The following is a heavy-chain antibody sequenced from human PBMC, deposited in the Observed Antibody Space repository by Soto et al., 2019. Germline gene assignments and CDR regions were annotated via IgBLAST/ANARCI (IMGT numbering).Heavy chain of an antibody. Sequence: ASVKVSCKASGYTFTSYDINWVRQATGQGLEWMGWMNPNSGNTGYAQKFQGRVTMTRNTSISTAYMELSSLRSEDTAVYYCARGRGRRSPTHYYGMDVWGQGTTVTASS. CDR2: MNPNSGNT. J-gene: IGHJ6*02. V-gene: IGHV1-8*01. D-gene: IGHD4-17*01. CDR3: ARGRGRRSPTHYYGMDV. CDR1: GYTFTSYD.